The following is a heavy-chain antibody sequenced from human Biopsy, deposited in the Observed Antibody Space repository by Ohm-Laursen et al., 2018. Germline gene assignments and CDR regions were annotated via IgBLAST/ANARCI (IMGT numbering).Heavy chain of an antibody. V-gene: IGHV4-4*07. CDR3: ARDLPSSYYYAMDV. CDR1: GGDINNYY. Sequence: GTLSLTCNVSGGDINNYYWSWIRQPAGKGLEWIGHTYKGGNTNHNPSLKSRVSMSVDTSKNQLSLTLGSVTAADTAVYYCARDLPSSYYYAMDVWGQGTTVTVSS. CDR2: TYKGGNT. J-gene: IGHJ6*02.